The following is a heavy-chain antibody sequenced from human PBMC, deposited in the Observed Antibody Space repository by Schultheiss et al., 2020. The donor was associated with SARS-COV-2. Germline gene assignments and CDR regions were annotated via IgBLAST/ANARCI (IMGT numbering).Heavy chain of an antibody. CDR3: ARSEAYCGGDCYSAAFDI. Sequence: ASVKVSCKASGYTFTSYAMHWVRQAPGQRLEWMGWINAGNGNTKYSQKFQGRVTITRDTSASTAYMELSSLRSEDTAVYYCARSEAYCGGDCYSAAFDIWGQGTMVTVSS. J-gene: IGHJ3*02. CDR2: INAGNGNT. CDR1: GYTFTSYA. D-gene: IGHD2-21*02. V-gene: IGHV1-3*01.